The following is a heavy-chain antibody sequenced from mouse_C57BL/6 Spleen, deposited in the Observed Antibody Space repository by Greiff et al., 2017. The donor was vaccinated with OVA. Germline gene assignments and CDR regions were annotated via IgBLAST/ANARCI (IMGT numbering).Heavy chain of an antibody. CDR1: GYAFTNYL. Sequence: VQLQQSGAELVRPGTSVKVSCKASGYAFTNYLIEWVKQRPGQGLEWIGVINPGSGGTNYNEKFKGKATLTADKSSSTAYMQLSSLTSEDSAVYFCARSGDYDFDAMDYWGQGTSVTVSS. V-gene: IGHV1-54*01. CDR2: INPGSGGT. J-gene: IGHJ4*01. D-gene: IGHD2-4*01. CDR3: ARSGDYDFDAMDY.